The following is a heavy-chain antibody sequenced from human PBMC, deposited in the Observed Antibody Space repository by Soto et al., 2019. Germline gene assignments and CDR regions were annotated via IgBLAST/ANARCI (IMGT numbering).Heavy chain of an antibody. J-gene: IGHJ6*02. V-gene: IGHV1-8*01. D-gene: IGHD4-17*01. Sequence: QVQLVQSGAEVKKPGASVKVSCKASGYTFTSYDINWVRQATGQGLEWMGWMNPNSGNTGYAQKFQGRVTMTRNTTISTADMELSSLSSEDTAVYYCARGQALYGDYEYYYGMDVWGQVTTVTLSS. CDR1: GYTFTSYD. CDR3: ARGQALYGDYEYYYGMDV. CDR2: MNPNSGNT.